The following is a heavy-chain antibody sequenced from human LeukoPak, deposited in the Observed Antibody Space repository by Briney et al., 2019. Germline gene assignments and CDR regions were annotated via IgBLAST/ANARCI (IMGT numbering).Heavy chain of an antibody. CDR3: AKAVDSRGHWYERGADY. CDR1: GFAFRYYA. CDR2: VSGDGSQT. V-gene: IGHV3-23*01. J-gene: IGHJ4*02. Sequence: PGGSLRLSCAASGFAFRYYAMSWVRQVTGEALEWVATVSGDGSQTYDSVSLKGRFTISRDNFDNTVYLRMSGLRAEDTAIYYCAKAVDSRGHWYERGADYWGQGTPVTVSS. D-gene: IGHD2-21*02.